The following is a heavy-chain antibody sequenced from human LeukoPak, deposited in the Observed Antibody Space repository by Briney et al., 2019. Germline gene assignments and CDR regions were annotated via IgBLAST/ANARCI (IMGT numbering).Heavy chain of an antibody. Sequence: SQTLSLTCTVSGGSISSGGYYWSWIRQPPGKGLEWIGYIYHSGSTYYNPSLKSRVTISVDRSKNQFSLKLSSVTAADTAVYYCARGPGGSYGWFDPWGQGTLVTVSS. J-gene: IGHJ5*02. V-gene: IGHV4-30-2*01. CDR1: GGSISSGGYY. CDR3: ARGPGGSYGWFDP. CDR2: IYHSGST. D-gene: IGHD1-26*01.